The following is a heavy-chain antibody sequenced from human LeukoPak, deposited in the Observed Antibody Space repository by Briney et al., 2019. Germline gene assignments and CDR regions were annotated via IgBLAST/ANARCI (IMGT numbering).Heavy chain of an antibody. Sequence: GGSLRLSCAASGFTFSNYAMSWVRQAPGKGLEWVSSISGSGGSTYYVDSGKGRFTISRDYSKNTLHLQMNILRAEDTAAYYCAKLGGNVAFWGQGTLVTVSS. CDR3: AKLGGNVAF. V-gene: IGHV3-23*01. CDR1: GFTFSNYA. D-gene: IGHD4-23*01. CDR2: ISGSGGST. J-gene: IGHJ4*02.